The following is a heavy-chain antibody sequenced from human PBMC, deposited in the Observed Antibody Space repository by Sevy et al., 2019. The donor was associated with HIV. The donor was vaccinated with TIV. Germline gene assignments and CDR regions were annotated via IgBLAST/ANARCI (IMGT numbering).Heavy chain of an antibody. Sequence: GGSLRLSCAASGFTFSTYKMNWVRQAPGKGLEWVSSISSLSNYIYYADSVKGRFTISRDNAKNSLFLQMNSLRAEDTALYYCVRLPTGLQSFNYLLSTYFDSWGQGTLVTVSS. J-gene: IGHJ4*02. CDR3: VRLPTGLQSFNYLLSTYFDS. D-gene: IGHD3-9*01. CDR2: ISSLSNYI. CDR1: GFTFSTYK. V-gene: IGHV3-21*01.